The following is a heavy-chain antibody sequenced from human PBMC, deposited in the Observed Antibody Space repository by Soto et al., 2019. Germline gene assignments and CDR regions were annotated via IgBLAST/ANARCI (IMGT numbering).Heavy chain of an antibody. CDR2: IFYSGST. V-gene: IGHV4-59*01. J-gene: IGHJ5*02. CDR1: GGSICSYY. D-gene: IGHD5-18*01. CDR3: ARELGDTAMGWFDP. Sequence: PSETLSLTCTVSGGSICSYYWTWIRQPPGKGLEWLGYIFYSGSTFYNPSLKSRVTISIHTSKSQFSLQLTSVTAADTAVYYCARELGDTAMGWFDPWGQGTLVTVSS.